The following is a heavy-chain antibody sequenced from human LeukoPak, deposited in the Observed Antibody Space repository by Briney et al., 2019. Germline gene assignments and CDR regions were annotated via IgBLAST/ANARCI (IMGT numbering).Heavy chain of an antibody. V-gene: IGHV4-34*01. CDR1: GGSFSGYY. CDR3: ARRGAFMVRGVIAYFDY. J-gene: IGHJ4*02. Sequence: SETLSLTCAVYGGSFSGYYWSWIRQPPGKGLEWIGEINHSGSTNYNPSLKSRVTISVDTSKNQFSLTLSSVTAADTAVYYCARRGAFMVRGVIAYFDYWGQGTLVTVSS. CDR2: INHSGST. D-gene: IGHD3-10*01.